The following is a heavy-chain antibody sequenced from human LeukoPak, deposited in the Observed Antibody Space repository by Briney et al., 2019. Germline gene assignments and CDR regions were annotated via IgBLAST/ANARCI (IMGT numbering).Heavy chain of an antibody. J-gene: IGHJ4*02. V-gene: IGHV1-2*02. Sequence: ASVKVSCKASGYTFTGYYMHWVRQAPGQGLEWMGWINPNSGGTNYAQKFQGRVTVTRDTSISTAYMELSRLRSDDTAVYYCARGDPFERYYYDSSAIYDYWGQGTLVTVSS. CDR2: INPNSGGT. CDR3: ARGDPFERYYYDSSAIYDY. D-gene: IGHD3-22*01. CDR1: GYTFTGYY.